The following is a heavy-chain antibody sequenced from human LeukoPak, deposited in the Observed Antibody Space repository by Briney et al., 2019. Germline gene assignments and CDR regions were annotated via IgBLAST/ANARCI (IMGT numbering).Heavy chain of an antibody. V-gene: IGHV4-34*01. CDR3: ARGLGFIPYSSGWSS. CDR1: GGSFSGYY. Sequence: TSETLSLTCAVCGGSFSGYYWSWFPQPQGKGRRGIGEINHSGSTNYNPSLKSRVTISVDTSKNQFSLKLSSVTAADTAVYYCARGLGFIPYSSGWSSWGQGTLVTVSS. D-gene: IGHD6-19*01. J-gene: IGHJ4*02. CDR2: INHSGST.